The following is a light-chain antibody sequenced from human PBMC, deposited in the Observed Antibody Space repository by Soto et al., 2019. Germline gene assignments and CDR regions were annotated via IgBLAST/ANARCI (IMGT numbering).Light chain of an antibody. Sequence: DIQMTQSPSSLSASVGDSVTITCQASQDITNYLNWYQQKPGKAPKLLIYDASNLEIGVPSRFSGSGSGTDFTFTITSLQPEDFATYYCQQYDTVPPSFGQGTKLDIK. J-gene: IGKJ2*01. CDR2: DAS. V-gene: IGKV1-33*01. CDR1: QDITNY. CDR3: QQYDTVPPS.